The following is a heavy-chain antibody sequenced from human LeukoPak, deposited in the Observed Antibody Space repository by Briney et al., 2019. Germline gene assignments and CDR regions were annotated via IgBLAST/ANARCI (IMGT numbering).Heavy chain of an antibody. D-gene: IGHD6-13*01. CDR1: GGSISSYY. V-gene: IGHV4-59*01. Sequence: PSETLSLTCTVSGGSISSYYWTWIRQPPGMGLEWIGYISYSGSTNYNPSLKSRVTISVDTSKNQFSLRLSSVTAADTAVYFCARSACSTSSCYYFDYCGQGTLVTVSS. CDR3: ARSACSTSSCYYFDY. CDR2: ISYSGST. J-gene: IGHJ4*02.